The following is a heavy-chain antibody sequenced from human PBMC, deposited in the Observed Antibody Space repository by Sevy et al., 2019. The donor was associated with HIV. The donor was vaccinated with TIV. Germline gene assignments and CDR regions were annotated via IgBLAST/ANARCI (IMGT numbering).Heavy chain of an antibody. CDR3: TTDFLLGGATGSSKFDY. CDR1: GFTFSNAW. CDR2: IKSKTDGGTT. D-gene: IGHD1-26*01. Sequence: GGSLRLSCAASGFTFSNAWMSWVRQAPGKGLEWVGRIKSKTDGGTTDYAAPVKGRFTISRDDSKNTLYLQMNSLKTEDTAVYYCTTDFLLGGATGSSKFDYWGQGTLVTVSS. V-gene: IGHV3-15*01. J-gene: IGHJ4*02.